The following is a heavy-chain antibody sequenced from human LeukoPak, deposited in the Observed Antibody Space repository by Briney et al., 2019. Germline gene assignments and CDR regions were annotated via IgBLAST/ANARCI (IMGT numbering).Heavy chain of an antibody. CDR3: AKEIWPTVTTPGHTHFDY. CDR1: GFTFSSYG. Sequence: GGSLRLSCAASGFTFSSYGMHWVRQAPGKGLEWVAFIRYDGSNKYYADSVKRRFTISRDNSKNTLYLQMNSLRAEDTAVYYCAKEIWPTVTTPGHTHFDYWGQGTLVTVSS. V-gene: IGHV3-30*02. J-gene: IGHJ4*02. D-gene: IGHD4-17*01. CDR2: IRYDGSNK.